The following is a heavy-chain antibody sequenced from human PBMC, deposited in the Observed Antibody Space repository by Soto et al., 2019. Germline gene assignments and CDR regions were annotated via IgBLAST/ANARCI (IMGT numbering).Heavy chain of an antibody. CDR3: ARSREFDY. J-gene: IGHJ4*02. Sequence: SHTLSLTCGVSGGSLGGATYSWNWIRQPPGKGLEWIGHIFPSGTTYYNPSLKSRVTISIDVSKNQFSLSPRSLTAADTAVYYCARSREFDYWSQGTLVTVSS. CDR1: GGSLGGATYS. V-gene: IGHV4-30-2*01. CDR2: IFPSGTT.